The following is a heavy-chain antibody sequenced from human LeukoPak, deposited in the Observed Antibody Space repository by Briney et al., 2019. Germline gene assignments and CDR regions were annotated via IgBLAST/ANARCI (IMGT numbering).Heavy chain of an antibody. J-gene: IGHJ4*02. V-gene: IGHV3-21*01. CDR1: GFTFSSYS. D-gene: IGHD4-23*01. Sequence: GGSLRLSCAASGFTFSSYSMNWVRQAPGKGLEWVSSISSSSSYIYYADSVKGRFTISRDNAKNSLYLQMNSLRAEDTAVYYCARDPLIDYGGNQNKYFDYWGQGTLVTVSS. CDR3: ARDPLIDYGGNQNKYFDY. CDR2: ISSSSSYI.